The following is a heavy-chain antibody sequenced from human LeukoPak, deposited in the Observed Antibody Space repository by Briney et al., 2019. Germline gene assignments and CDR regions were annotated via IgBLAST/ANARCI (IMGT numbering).Heavy chain of an antibody. V-gene: IGHV3-30-3*01. CDR1: GFTFSRHA. J-gene: IGHJ4*02. CDR3: ARDSYSGSYLFNY. D-gene: IGHD1-26*01. CDR2: ISYDGSNK. Sequence: GGSLRLSCAASGFTFSRHAMHWVRQAPGKGLEWVAVISYDGSNKYYADSVKGRFTISRDNSKNTLYLQMNSLRAEDTAVYYCARDSYSGSYLFNYWGQGTLVTVSS.